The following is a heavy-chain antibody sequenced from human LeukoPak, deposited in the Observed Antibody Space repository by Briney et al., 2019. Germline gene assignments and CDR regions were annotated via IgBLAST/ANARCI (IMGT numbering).Heavy chain of an antibody. CDR3: ARQGGGYSYDSRYYFDY. J-gene: IGHJ4*02. V-gene: IGHV4-39*01. D-gene: IGHD1-26*01. Sequence: PSETLSLTCTVSGGSISSSIYYWGWIRQPPGQGLEWIGSIYYSGNTYYNPSLKSRVTISVDTSKNQFSLRLSSVTAADTAVYYCARQGGGYSYDSRYYFDYWGQGTLVTVSS. CDR2: IYYSGNT. CDR1: GGSISSSIYY.